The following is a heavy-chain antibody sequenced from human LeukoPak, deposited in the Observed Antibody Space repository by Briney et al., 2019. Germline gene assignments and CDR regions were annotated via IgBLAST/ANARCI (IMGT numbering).Heavy chain of an antibody. CDR3: ARGTYYYDSSGLDY. CDR2: ISGSGGST. V-gene: IGHV3-23*01. Sequence: GGSPRLPCAASGFTFSSYAMSWVRQAPGKGLEWVSAISGSGGSTYYADSVKGRFTISRDNSKNTLYLQMNSLRAEDTAVYYCARGTYYYDSSGLDYWGQGTLVTVSS. CDR1: GFTFSSYA. D-gene: IGHD3-22*01. J-gene: IGHJ4*02.